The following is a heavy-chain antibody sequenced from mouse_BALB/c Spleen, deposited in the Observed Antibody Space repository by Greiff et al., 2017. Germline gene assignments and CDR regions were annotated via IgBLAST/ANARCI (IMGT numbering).Heavy chain of an antibody. D-gene: IGHD1-1*01. CDR3: ARGYYGSSFDY. J-gene: IGHJ2*01. CDR1: GYTFTSYY. Sequence: LVESGPELVKPGASVRISCKASGYTFTSYYIHWVKQRPGQGLEWIGWIYPGNVNTKYNEKFKGKATLTADKSSSTAYMQLSSLTSEDSAVYFCARGYYGSSFDYWGQGTTLTVSS. V-gene: IGHV1S56*01. CDR2: IYPGNVNT.